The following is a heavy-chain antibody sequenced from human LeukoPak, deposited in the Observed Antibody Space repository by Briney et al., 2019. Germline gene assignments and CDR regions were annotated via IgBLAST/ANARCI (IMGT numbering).Heavy chain of an antibody. V-gene: IGHV4-34*01. CDR3: ARGPWSNFDN. CDR2: INHSGST. J-gene: IGHJ4*02. D-gene: IGHD2-15*01. Sequence: SETLSLTCAVYGGSFSGYYWSWIRQPPGKGLEWIGEINHSGSTNSNPSLKSRVTISVDTSNNQFSLKLSSVTAADTAVYYCARGPWSNFDNCGQGRLVTVSS. CDR1: GGSFSGYY.